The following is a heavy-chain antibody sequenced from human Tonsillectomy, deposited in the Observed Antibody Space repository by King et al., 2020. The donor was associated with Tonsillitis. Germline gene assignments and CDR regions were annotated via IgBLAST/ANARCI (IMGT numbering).Heavy chain of an antibody. CDR2: INQSGST. CDR1: GGSFSGYY. D-gene: IGHD3-22*01. Sequence: VQLQQWGAGLLKPSETLSLTCAVYGGSFSGYYWSWIRQPPGKGLEWIGEINQSGSTNYNPSLKSRVTISVDTSKNQFSLKLSSVTAADTAVYYCARAGGYYYDSSGYRDWGQGTLVTVSS. J-gene: IGHJ4*02. CDR3: ARAGGYYYDSSGYRD. V-gene: IGHV4-34*01.